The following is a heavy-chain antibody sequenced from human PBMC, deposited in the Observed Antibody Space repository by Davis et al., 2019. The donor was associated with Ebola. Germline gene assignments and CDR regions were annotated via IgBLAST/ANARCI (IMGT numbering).Heavy chain of an antibody. CDR1: GFTFDDYA. CDR2: ISWNSGSI. Sequence: SLKISCAASGFTFDDYAIHWVRQAPGKGLEWVSGISWNSGSIDYADSVKGRFTISRDNAKNSLYLQMNSLRAEDTALYYCAKDLWGSSYYYYGMDVWGQGTTVTVSS. J-gene: IGHJ6*02. V-gene: IGHV3-9*01. CDR3: AKDLWGSSYYYYGMDV. D-gene: IGHD3-16*01.